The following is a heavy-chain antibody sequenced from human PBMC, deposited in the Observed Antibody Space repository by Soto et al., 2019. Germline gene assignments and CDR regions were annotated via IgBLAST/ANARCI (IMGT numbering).Heavy chain of an antibody. CDR2: ISSSSSYI. J-gene: IGHJ6*02. D-gene: IGHD6-6*01. CDR1: GFTFSSYS. CDR3: ARGHSSSSGDYYYGMDV. V-gene: IGHV3-21*01. Sequence: EVQLVESGGGLVKPGGSLRLSCAASGFTFSSYSMNWVRQAPGKGLEWVSSISSSSSYIYYADSVKGRFTISRDNAKNSLNLQINSLRAEDTAVYYWARGHSSSSGDYYYGMDVWGQGTTVTVSS.